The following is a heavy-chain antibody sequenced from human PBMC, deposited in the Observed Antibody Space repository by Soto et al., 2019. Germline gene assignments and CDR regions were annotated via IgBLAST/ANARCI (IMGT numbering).Heavy chain of an antibody. V-gene: IGHV1-18*01. J-gene: IGHJ5*02. Sequence: ASVKVACKASGYIFTSYGIIWVRQAPGQGLEWMGWISTDSGNTNYAQKLQGRGTMTTDTSTSIAYMELRSLRSDDTAVYYCARGPRDILGVGPWFDPWGQGTLVT. D-gene: IGHD3-3*01. CDR1: GYIFTSYG. CDR3: ARGPRDILGVGPWFDP. CDR2: ISTDSGNT.